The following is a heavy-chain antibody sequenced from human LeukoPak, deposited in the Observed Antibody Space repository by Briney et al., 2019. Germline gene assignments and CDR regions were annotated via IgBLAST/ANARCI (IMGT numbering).Heavy chain of an antibody. CDR1: GGSFSGYY. V-gene: IGHV4-34*01. D-gene: IGHD7-27*01. Sequence: PSETLSLTCAVYGGSFSGYYWSWIRQLPGKGLEWIGEINHSGSTNYNPSLKSRVTISVDTSKNQFSLKLSSVTAADTAVYYCARRGLGRPDYWGQGTLVTVSS. J-gene: IGHJ4*02. CDR2: INHSGST. CDR3: ARRGLGRPDY.